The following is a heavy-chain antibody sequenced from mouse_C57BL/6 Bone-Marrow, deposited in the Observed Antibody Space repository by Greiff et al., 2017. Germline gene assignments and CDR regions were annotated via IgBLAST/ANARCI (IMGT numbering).Heavy chain of an antibody. Sequence: VQLQQSGGGLVKPGGSLKLSCAASGFTFSDYGMHWVRQAPEKGLEWVAYISSGSSTIYYADTVKGRFTISRDNAKNTLFLQMTSLRSEDTAMYYCAREDSNYVLMDYWGQGTSVTVSS. D-gene: IGHD2-5*01. CDR3: AREDSNYVLMDY. J-gene: IGHJ4*01. V-gene: IGHV5-17*01. CDR1: GFTFSDYG. CDR2: ISSGSSTI.